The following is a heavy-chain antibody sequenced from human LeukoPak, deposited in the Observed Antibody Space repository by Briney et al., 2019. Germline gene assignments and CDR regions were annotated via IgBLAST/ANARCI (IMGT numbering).Heavy chain of an antibody. Sequence: PSETLSLTCAVYGGSFSGYYWSWIRQPPGKGLEWIGEINHSGSTNYNPSLTSRVTISVDTSKTKFSLTLSSVTAADTAVYYCAGSDFWSGYDVHWGQGTLVTVSS. D-gene: IGHD3-3*01. J-gene: IGHJ4*02. CDR3: AGSDFWSGYDVH. CDR1: GGSFSGYY. V-gene: IGHV4-34*01. CDR2: INHSGST.